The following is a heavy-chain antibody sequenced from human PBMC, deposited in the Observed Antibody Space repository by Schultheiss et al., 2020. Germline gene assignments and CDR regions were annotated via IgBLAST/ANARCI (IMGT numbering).Heavy chain of an antibody. Sequence: GGSLRLSCAASGFTFSSYSMNWVRQAPGKGLEWVSSISSSSSYIYYADSVKGRFTISRDNAKNSLYLQMNSLRAEDTAVYYCARAEILPGAFDIWGQGTMVTVSS. CDR2: ISSSSSYI. CDR1: GFTFSSYS. V-gene: IGHV3-21*01. D-gene: IGHD1-14*01. J-gene: IGHJ3*02. CDR3: ARAEILPGAFDI.